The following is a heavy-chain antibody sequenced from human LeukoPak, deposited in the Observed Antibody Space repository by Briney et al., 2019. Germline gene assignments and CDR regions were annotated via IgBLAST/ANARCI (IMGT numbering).Heavy chain of an antibody. CDR2: IYHSGST. Sequence: SETLSLTCAVSGYSISSGYYWGWIRQPPGKGLEWIGSIYHSGSTYYNPSLKSRVTISVDTSKNQFSLKLSSVTAVDTAVYYCARQESGFDFDYWGQGTLVTVSS. V-gene: IGHV4-38-2*01. J-gene: IGHJ4*02. CDR3: ARQESGFDFDY. D-gene: IGHD2/OR15-2a*01. CDR1: GYSISSGYY.